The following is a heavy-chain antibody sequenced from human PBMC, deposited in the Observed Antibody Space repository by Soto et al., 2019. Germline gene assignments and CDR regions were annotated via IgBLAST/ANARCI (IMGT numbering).Heavy chain of an antibody. V-gene: IGHV1-69*12. CDR3: ARHGTGVDGFQGWFDP. CDR2: IIPIFGTA. J-gene: IGHJ5*02. Sequence: QVQLVQSGAEVKKPGSSVKVSCKASGGTFSSYAISWVRQAPGQGLEWMGGIIPIFGTANYAQKFQGRVTITADESTSTAYMGLSSLRSEDTAVYYCARHGTGVDGFQGWFDPWGQGTLVTVSS. D-gene: IGHD2-15*01. CDR1: GGTFSSYA.